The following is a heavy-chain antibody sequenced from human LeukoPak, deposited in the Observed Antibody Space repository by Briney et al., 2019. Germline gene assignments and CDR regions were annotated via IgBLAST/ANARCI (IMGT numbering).Heavy chain of an antibody. V-gene: IGHV3-48*03. J-gene: IGHJ3*02. Sequence: GGSLRLSCAASGFTFSSYEMNWVRQAPGKGLEWVSYISGSGSTIYYADSVKGRFTISRDNAKNSLYLQMNSLRAEDTAVYYCARGLLLWFGESSEAFDIWGQGTMVTVSS. CDR1: GFTFSSYE. D-gene: IGHD3-10*01. CDR3: ARGLLLWFGESSEAFDI. CDR2: ISGSGSTI.